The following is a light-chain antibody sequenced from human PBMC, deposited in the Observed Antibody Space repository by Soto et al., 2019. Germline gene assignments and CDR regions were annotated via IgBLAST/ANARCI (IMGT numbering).Light chain of an antibody. CDR1: QSVSSN. V-gene: IGKV3D-15*01. CDR2: GAS. CDR3: QQYNNWRT. J-gene: IGKJ1*01. Sequence: EIVMTQSAATLSVSPGERATLSCRARQSVSSNLAGYQQKPGQAPRLLIYGASSRATGIPDRFSGSGSGTDFTLTISRLEPEDFAVYYCQQYNNWRTFGQGTKVDI.